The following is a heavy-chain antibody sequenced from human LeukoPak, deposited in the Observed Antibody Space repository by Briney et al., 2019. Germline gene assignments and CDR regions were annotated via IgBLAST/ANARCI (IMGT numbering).Heavy chain of an antibody. D-gene: IGHD6-19*01. CDR1: GFTITTYS. CDR2: ISSSSSTI. Sequence: GGSLRLSCAASGFTITTYSMNWVRQAPGKGLEWVSYISSSSSTIYYADSVKGRFTISRDNAKNSLYLQMNSLRAEDTAVYYCARDRQWPSGCFDYWGQGTLVTVSS. V-gene: IGHV3-48*04. J-gene: IGHJ4*02. CDR3: ARDRQWPSGCFDY.